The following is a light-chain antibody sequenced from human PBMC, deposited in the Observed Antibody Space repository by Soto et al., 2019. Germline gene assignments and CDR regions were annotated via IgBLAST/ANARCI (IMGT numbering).Light chain of an antibody. V-gene: IGLV2-11*01. J-gene: IGLJ1*01. Sequence: SALTQPRSVSGSPGQSVTISCTGTSSDVGGYNYVSWYQQHPGKVPKLIICDVSERPSGVPDRFSGSKSGNTASLTISGLQAEDEADYYCCSYGGSLYVFGTGTKLTVL. CDR1: SSDVGGYNY. CDR2: DVS. CDR3: CSYGGSLYV.